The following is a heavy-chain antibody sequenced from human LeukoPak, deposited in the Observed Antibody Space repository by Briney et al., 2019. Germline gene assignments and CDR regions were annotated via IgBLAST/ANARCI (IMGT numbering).Heavy chain of an antibody. D-gene: IGHD6-13*01. V-gene: IGHV3-48*01. CDR1: GFYFSSYS. CDR3: ARDNFIANFDY. J-gene: IGHJ4*02. Sequence: GGSLRLSCAASGFYFSSYSMHWVRQAPGEGPEWIAYITSTSGTHYPDSVKGRFTISRDNVKNTLYLQMNSLRAEDRAVYYCARDNFIANFDYWGQGTLVTVSS. CDR2: ITSTSGT.